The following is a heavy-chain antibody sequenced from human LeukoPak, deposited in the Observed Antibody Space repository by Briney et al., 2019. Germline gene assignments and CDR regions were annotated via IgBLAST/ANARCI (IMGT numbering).Heavy chain of an antibody. J-gene: IGHJ6*03. CDR3: AKPIAAAVLKANYYYMDV. CDR2: ISYDGRNK. CDR1: GFTFSNYA. D-gene: IGHD6-13*01. Sequence: PGGSLRLSCVDSGFTFSNYAMHWVRQAPGKGLEWVAVISYDGRNKYYADSVKGRFTISRDNTKNTLYLQMNSLRAEDTAVYYCAKPIAAAVLKANYYYMDVWGKGTTVTVSS. V-gene: IGHV3-30*18.